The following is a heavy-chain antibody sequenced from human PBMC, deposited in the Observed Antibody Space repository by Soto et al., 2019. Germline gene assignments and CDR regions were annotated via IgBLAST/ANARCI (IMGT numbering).Heavy chain of an antibody. D-gene: IGHD1-1*01. V-gene: IGHV3-23*01. Sequence: GGSLRLSCAASGFTFSNYAMSWVRQAPGKGLEWVSTITGSAGGTYYADSMKGRFTISRDNSKSTLYLQMYSLRVEDTAVYYCARDSEHWGQGTLVTVS. J-gene: IGHJ4*02. CDR2: ITGSAGGT. CDR1: GFTFSNYA. CDR3: ARDSEH.